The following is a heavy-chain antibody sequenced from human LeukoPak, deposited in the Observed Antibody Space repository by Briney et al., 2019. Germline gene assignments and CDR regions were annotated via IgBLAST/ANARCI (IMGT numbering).Heavy chain of an antibody. V-gene: IGHV4-4*02. CDR3: AREGGPKRDWFIWGDWYDP. CDR2: IYHSGST. J-gene: IGHJ5*02. CDR1: GGSISSRNW. D-gene: IGHD3/OR15-3a*01. Sequence: PSETLSLTCALSGGSISSRNWWSWVRQPPGKGLEWIGEIYHSGSTNYNPSLKSRVTISVDKSKNQFSLKLSSVTAADTAVYYCAREGGPKRDWFIWGDWYDPWGQGTLVTVSS.